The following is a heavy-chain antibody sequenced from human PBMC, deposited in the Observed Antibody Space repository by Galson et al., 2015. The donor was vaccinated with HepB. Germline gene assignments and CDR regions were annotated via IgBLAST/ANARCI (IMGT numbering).Heavy chain of an antibody. Sequence: SVKVSCKASGYTFTSYGISWVRQAPGQGLEWMGWISAYNGNTNYAQKLQGRVTMTTDTSTSTAYMELRSLRSDDTAVYYCARSVRGAILNYYYYYGMDVWGQGTTVTVSS. CDR2: ISAYNGNT. CDR1: GYTFTSYG. V-gene: IGHV1-18*01. D-gene: IGHD3-10*01. J-gene: IGHJ6*02. CDR3: ARSVRGAILNYYYYYGMDV.